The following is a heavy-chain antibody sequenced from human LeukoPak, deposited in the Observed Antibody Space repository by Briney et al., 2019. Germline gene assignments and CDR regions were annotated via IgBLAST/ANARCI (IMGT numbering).Heavy chain of an antibody. CDR3: ARGLYSYDAFDI. J-gene: IGHJ3*02. CDR1: GYTFTSYD. Sequence: ASVKVSCKASGYTFTSYDINWVRQATGQGLEWMGWMNPNSGNTGYAQKFQGRVTMTRNTSISTAYMELSSLRSEDTAVYHCARGLYSYDAFDIWGQGTMVTVSS. CDR2: MNPNSGNT. V-gene: IGHV1-8*01. D-gene: IGHD2-8*01.